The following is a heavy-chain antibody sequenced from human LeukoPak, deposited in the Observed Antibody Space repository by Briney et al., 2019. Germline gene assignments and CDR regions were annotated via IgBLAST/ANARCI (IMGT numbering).Heavy chain of an antibody. CDR1: GFTFSRNA. J-gene: IGHJ4*02. V-gene: IGHV3-23*01. CDR3: AKDANFLRSSGYLIPIDF. D-gene: IGHD3-22*01. CDR2: ISGNGLGT. Sequence: GGSLRLSCAASGFTFSRNAMNWVRQAPGKGLECVAAISGNGLGTYYADSVKSRFNTSRDTSRNTLYLHMNSLRIEDTAFYYCAKDANFLRSSGYLIPIDFWGQGTLVTVSS.